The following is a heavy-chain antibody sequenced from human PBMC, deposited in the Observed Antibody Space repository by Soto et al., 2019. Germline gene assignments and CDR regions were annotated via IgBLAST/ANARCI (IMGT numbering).Heavy chain of an antibody. Sequence: ASVKVSCKASGYTFTSYGISWVRQAPGQGLEWMGWISAYNGNTNYAQKLQGRVTMTTDTSTSTAYMELRSLRSDDTAVYYCAREGGYCSGGSCHWRDRQWFDPWGQGTLVTVSS. D-gene: IGHD2-15*01. CDR3: AREGGYCSGGSCHWRDRQWFDP. CDR1: GYTFTSYG. CDR2: ISAYNGNT. J-gene: IGHJ5*02. V-gene: IGHV1-18*01.